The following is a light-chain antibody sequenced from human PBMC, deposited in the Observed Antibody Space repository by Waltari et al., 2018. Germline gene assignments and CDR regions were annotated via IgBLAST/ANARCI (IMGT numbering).Light chain of an antibody. CDR3: QQYTNWPLT. Sequence: EIVLTQSPATLSVSPGARATLPCWARQSIRSTLAWYQQKPGQAPRLLIYDASTRATGIPVRFSGSGSGTYFTLTISSLQSEDFAVYYCQQYTNWPLTFGGGTKVEI. J-gene: IGKJ4*01. V-gene: IGKV3D-15*01. CDR2: DAS. CDR1: QSIRST.